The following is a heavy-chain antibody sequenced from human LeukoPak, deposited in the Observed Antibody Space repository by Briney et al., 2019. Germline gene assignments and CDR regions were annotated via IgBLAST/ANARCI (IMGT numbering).Heavy chain of an antibody. D-gene: IGHD5-12*01. CDR3: ARHVGVGYDFLLDY. V-gene: IGHV5-51*01. J-gene: IGHJ4*02. CDR2: IHPGDSDT. CDR1: GHSFTSYW. Sequence: GESLKISCKGSGHSFTSYWIGWVRQMPGKGLEWMGIIHPGDSDTTYSPSFQGQVTISADKSISTAYLQWSSLKASDTAIYCARHVGVGYDFLLDYWGQGTLVTVSS.